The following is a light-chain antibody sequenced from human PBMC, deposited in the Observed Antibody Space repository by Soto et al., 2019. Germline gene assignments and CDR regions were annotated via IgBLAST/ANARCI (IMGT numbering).Light chain of an antibody. CDR2: DVN. CDR3: SSYTSSSTEV. J-gene: IGLJ1*01. Sequence: SVLTQSASVSGSPGQSITISCTGTSSDVGGYNYVSWYQHHPGKAPKLLIYDVNSRPSGVSDRFSGSKSGNTASLTISGLRAGDEVNYYCSSYTSSSTEVFGTGTKVTVL. CDR1: SSDVGGYNY. V-gene: IGLV2-14*03.